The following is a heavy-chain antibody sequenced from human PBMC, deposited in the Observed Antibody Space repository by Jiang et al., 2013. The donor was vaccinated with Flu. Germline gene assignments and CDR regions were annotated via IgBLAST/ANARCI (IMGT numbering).Heavy chain of an antibody. J-gene: IGHJ6*02. Sequence: GAEVKKPGESLKISCKGSGYSFTSYWIGWVRQMPGKGLEWMGIIYPGDSDTRYSPSFQGQVTISADKSISTAYLQWSSLKASDTATYYCARLTHTYGDARGGYYYYGMDVWGQGTTVTVSS. CDR3: ARLTHTYGDARGGYYYYGMDV. D-gene: IGHD4-17*01. CDR1: GYSFTSYW. V-gene: IGHV5-51*01. CDR2: IYPGDSDT.